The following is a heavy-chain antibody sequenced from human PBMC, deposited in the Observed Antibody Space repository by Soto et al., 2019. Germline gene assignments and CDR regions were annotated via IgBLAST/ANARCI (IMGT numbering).Heavy chain of an antibody. CDR1: GYTITELS. CDR2: FDPEDGET. Sequence: ASVKVSCKVCGYTITELSMHWVRQAPGKGLEWMGGFDPEDGETIYAQKFQGRVTMTEDTSTDTAYMELSSLRSEDTAVYYCATDINYYDSSGYYYRVTLFDYWGQGTLLTVSS. CDR3: ATDINYYDSSGYYYRVTLFDY. V-gene: IGHV1-24*01. D-gene: IGHD3-22*01. J-gene: IGHJ4*02.